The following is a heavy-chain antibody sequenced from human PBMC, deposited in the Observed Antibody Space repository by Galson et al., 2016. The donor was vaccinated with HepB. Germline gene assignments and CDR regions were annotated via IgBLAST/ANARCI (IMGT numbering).Heavy chain of an antibody. J-gene: IGHJ4*02. CDR2: INSGGTIS. CDR1: GFAFSSHW. Sequence: SLRLSCAASGFAFSSHWMHWVRQDLGKGLVWVSRINSGGTISNYADSVKGRFTISRDNAKNTLYLQMNSLRAEDTAVYFCARENIFWSGYHNYYFEFWGQGTLATVSS. D-gene: IGHD3-3*01. CDR3: ARENIFWSGYHNYYFEF. V-gene: IGHV3-74*01.